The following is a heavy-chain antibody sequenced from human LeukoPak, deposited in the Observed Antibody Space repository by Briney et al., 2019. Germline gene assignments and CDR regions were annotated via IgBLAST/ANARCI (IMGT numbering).Heavy chain of an antibody. J-gene: IGHJ4*02. Sequence: SESLSLTCTVSGGSISSTGYYWGWIRQPPGKGLEWIGSISYSGSTYHNPSLKSRVTISVDTSNNQFSLKLSSVTAADTAVYYCAKYQTRTMFDSWGQGTLVTVSS. V-gene: IGHV4-39*01. CDR1: GGSISSTGYY. CDR2: ISYSGST. CDR3: AKYQTRTMFDS. D-gene: IGHD2-2*01.